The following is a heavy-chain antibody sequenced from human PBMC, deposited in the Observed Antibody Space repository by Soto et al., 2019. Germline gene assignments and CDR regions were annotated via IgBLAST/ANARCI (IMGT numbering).Heavy chain of an antibody. CDR1: GGTFSSYA. CDR2: IIPIFGTT. D-gene: IGHD6-6*01. Sequence: QVQLVQSGAEVKKPGSSVKVSCKASGGTFSSYAISWVRQAPGQGLEWMGGIIPIFGTTNYAQEFQGRVTITADESTSTAYMELSSLRSEDTAVYYCASHGLRAARRDYYYYGMDVWGQGTTVTVSS. J-gene: IGHJ6*02. CDR3: ASHGLRAARRDYYYYGMDV. V-gene: IGHV1-69*12.